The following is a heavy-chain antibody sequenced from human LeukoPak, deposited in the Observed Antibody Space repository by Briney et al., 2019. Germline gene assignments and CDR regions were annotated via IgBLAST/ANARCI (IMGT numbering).Heavy chain of an antibody. CDR3: FATPFYYDSSGYYGGY. J-gene: IGHJ4*02. CDR2: INTNTGNP. Sequence: ASVKVSCKASGYTFTSYAMNWVRQAPGQGLEWMGWINTNTGNPTYAQGFTGRFVFSLDTSVSTAYLQISSLKAEDIAVYYCFATPFYYDSSGYYGGYWGQGTLVTVSS. D-gene: IGHD3-22*01. V-gene: IGHV7-4-1*02. CDR1: GYTFTSYA.